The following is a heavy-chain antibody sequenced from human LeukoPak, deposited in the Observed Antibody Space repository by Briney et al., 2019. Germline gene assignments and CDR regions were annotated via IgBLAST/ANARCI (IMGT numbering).Heavy chain of an antibody. CDR1: GGSISSYY. V-gene: IGHV4-59*01. Sequence: PSETLSLTCTVSGGSISSYYWSWIRQPPGKGLEWIGYIYYSGSTNYNPSLKSRVTISVDTSKNQFSLKLSSVTAADTAVYYCARVDSSSWYMYNWFDPWGQGTLVTVSS. CDR2: IYYSGST. D-gene: IGHD6-13*01. CDR3: ARVDSSSWYMYNWFDP. J-gene: IGHJ5*02.